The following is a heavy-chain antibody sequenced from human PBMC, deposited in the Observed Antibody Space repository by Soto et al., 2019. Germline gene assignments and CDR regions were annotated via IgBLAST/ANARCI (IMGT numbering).Heavy chain of an antibody. CDR2: ISGSGRTI. J-gene: IGHJ4*02. D-gene: IGHD3-22*01. CDR1: GFTFSNYD. Sequence: EVQLVESGGGLVQPGGSLRLSCEASGFTFSNYDMNWVRQAPGKGLEWVSYISGSGRTIYYADSVKGRFTISRDSAKKSLFLQMTSLRAEDTALYYCARGDDNSGYYYAFDSWGQGTPVTVSS. V-gene: IGHV3-48*03. CDR3: ARGDDNSGYYYAFDS.